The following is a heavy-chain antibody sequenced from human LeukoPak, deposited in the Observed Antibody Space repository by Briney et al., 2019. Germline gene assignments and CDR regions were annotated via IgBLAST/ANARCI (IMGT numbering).Heavy chain of an antibody. V-gene: IGHV1-2*02. CDR1: GYTFTGYY. Sequence: ASVKVSCKASGYTFTGYYMHWVRQAPGQGLEWTGWINPNSGGTNYAQKFQGRVTMTRDTSISTAYMELSGLRSDDTAVYYCARDRIVLMVYAIQDYYYYYGMDVWGQGTTVTVSS. CDR2: INPNSGGT. D-gene: IGHD2-8*01. J-gene: IGHJ6*02. CDR3: ARDRIVLMVYAIQDYYYYYGMDV.